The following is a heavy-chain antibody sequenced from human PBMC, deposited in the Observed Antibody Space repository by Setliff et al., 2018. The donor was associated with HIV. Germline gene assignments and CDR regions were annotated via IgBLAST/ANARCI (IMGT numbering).Heavy chain of an antibody. Sequence: GGSMRLSCAASGFTFSSYGMHWVRQAPGKGLEWVAVIWYDGSNKYYADSVKGRFTISRDNSKNTLFLQMTSLRPEDTAVYYCARDCRVGWVFAYGMDVWGQGTLVTVSS. J-gene: IGHJ6*02. CDR1: GFTFSSYG. CDR2: IWYDGSNK. V-gene: IGHV3-33*08. CDR3: ARDCRVGWVFAYGMDV. D-gene: IGHD1-26*01.